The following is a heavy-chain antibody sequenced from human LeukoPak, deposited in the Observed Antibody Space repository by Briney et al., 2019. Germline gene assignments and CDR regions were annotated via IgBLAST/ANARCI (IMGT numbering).Heavy chain of an antibody. V-gene: IGHV1-69*06. CDR3: ARELADYYGSGSYYETLFDAFDI. Sequence: SVKVSCKASGYTFTSYGISWVRQAPGQGLEWMGGIIPIFGTANYAQKFQGRVTITADKSTSTAYMELSSLRSEDTAVYYCARELADYYGSGSYYETLFDAFDIWGQGTMVTVSS. CDR1: GYTFTSYG. D-gene: IGHD3-10*01. J-gene: IGHJ3*02. CDR2: IIPIFGTA.